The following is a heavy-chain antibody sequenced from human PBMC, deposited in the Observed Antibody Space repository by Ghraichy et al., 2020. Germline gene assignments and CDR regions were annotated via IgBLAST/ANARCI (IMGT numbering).Heavy chain of an antibody. CDR2: ISYDGSNK. CDR3: SGGTYYYYGMDV. J-gene: IGHJ6*02. CDR1: GFTFSSYG. V-gene: IGHV3-30*03. D-gene: IGHD2-15*01. Sequence: GGSLRLSCAASGFTFSSYGMHWVRQAPGKGLEWVAVISYDGSNKYYADSVKGRFTISRDNSKNTLYLQMNSLRAEDTAVYYCSGGTYYYYGMDVWGQGTTVTVSS.